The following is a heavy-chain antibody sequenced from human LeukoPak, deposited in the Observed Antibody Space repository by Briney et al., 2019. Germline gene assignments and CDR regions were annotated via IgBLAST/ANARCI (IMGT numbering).Heavy chain of an antibody. D-gene: IGHD4-17*01. CDR1: GFTFSSYW. J-gene: IGHJ4*02. V-gene: IGHV3-7*01. CDR3: ARDSPTTVTTGY. CDR2: IKQDGSEK. Sequence: GGPLRLSCAPSGFTFSSYWMSWVRAAPGKGLEWVANIKQDGSEKYYVASVKGRFTISRDNAKNTLYLQMNSLRAEDTAVYYCARDSPTTVTTGYWGQGTLVTVSS.